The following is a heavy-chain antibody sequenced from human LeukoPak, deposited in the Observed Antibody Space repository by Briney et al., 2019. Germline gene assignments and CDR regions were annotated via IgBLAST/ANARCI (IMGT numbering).Heavy chain of an antibody. CDR2: INPNSGGT. Sequence: ASVKVSCKASGYTFTGYYMHWVRQAPRQGLEWMGWINPNSGGTNYAQKFQGRVTMTRDTSISTAYMELSRLRSDDTAVYYCARGPHYYGSGSYGAFDIWGQGTMVTVSS. V-gene: IGHV1-2*02. D-gene: IGHD3-10*01. CDR3: ARGPHYYGSGSYGAFDI. CDR1: GYTFTGYY. J-gene: IGHJ3*02.